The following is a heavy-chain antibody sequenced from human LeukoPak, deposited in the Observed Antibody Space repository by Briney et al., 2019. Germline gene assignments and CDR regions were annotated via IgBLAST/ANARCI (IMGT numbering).Heavy chain of an antibody. Sequence: GGSLRLSCAASGFTFSSNWMHWVRQAPGKGLVWVSRINEDGSTTNYADSVKGRSTIFRDNAKNTLYLQMNSLRAEDTAVYCCIRDLGGRSGHWGQGTLVTVSS. J-gene: IGHJ4*02. CDR2: INEDGSTT. CDR3: IRDLGGRSGH. V-gene: IGHV3-74*01. CDR1: GFTFSSNW. D-gene: IGHD1-26*01.